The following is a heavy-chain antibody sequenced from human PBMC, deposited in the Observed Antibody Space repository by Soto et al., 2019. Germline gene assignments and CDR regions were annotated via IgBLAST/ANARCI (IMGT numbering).Heavy chain of an antibody. CDR3: ARHVPNMIPYGMDV. J-gene: IGHJ6*02. CDR1: GYSVSSYW. CDR2: IYPDDSDT. V-gene: IGHV5-51*01. Sequence: GESQKISCNGSGYSVSSYWSGWVRQMPGKGLEWMGIIYPDDSDTRYSPSFQGQVSISADKSISTAYLQWSSLKASDTGMYYCARHVPNMIPYGMDVWGRGTTVTVSS. D-gene: IGHD3-16*01.